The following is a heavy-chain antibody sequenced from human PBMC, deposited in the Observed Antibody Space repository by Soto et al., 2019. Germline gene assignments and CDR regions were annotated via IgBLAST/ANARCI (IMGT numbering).Heavy chain of an antibody. D-gene: IGHD3-3*01. Sequence: GASVKVSCKASGYTFTSYGISWVRQAPGQGLEWMGWISAYNGNTNYAQKLQGRVTMTTDTSTSTAYMELRSLRSDDTAVYYCARDLKYHYFWSGYSPYYYYGMDVWGQGTTVTVSS. CDR3: ARDLKYHYFWSGYSPYYYYGMDV. J-gene: IGHJ6*02. CDR1: GYTFTSYG. CDR2: ISAYNGNT. V-gene: IGHV1-18*01.